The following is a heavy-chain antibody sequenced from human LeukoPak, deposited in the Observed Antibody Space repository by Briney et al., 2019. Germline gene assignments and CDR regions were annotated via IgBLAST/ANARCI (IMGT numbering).Heavy chain of an antibody. CDR2: IYTSGST. D-gene: IGHD4-17*01. Sequence: SETLSLTCTVSGYSISSGYYWSWIRQPAGKGLEWIGRIYTSGSTTYNPSLKSRVTMSVDTSKSQFSLNLMSVTAADTAVYYCTRDTGTTGEVKFDPWGQGTLVTVSS. CDR1: GYSISSGYY. J-gene: IGHJ5*02. V-gene: IGHV4-4*07. CDR3: TRDTGTTGEVKFDP.